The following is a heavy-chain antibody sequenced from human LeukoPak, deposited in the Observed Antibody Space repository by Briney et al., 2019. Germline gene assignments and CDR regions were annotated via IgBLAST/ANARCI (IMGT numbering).Heavy chain of an antibody. CDR2: MNPNSGNT. Sequence: ASVKVSCKASGYTFINYDINWVRQATGQGLEWMGWMNPNSGNTGYAQKFQGRVTITRNTSISTAYMELSSLRSEDTAVYYCARGGGYCSGGSCYRFLYWGQGTLVTVSS. CDR1: GYTFINYD. D-gene: IGHD2-15*01. V-gene: IGHV1-8*03. J-gene: IGHJ4*02. CDR3: ARGGGYCSGGSCYRFLY.